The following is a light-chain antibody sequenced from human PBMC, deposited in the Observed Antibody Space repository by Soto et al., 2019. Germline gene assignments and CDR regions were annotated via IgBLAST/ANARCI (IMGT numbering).Light chain of an antibody. CDR2: GNS. V-gene: IGLV1-40*01. CDR3: QSYDSSLSVL. Sequence: QSVLTQPPSVSGAPGQRVTISCTGSSSNIGTGYDVHWYQQLPGTAPNLLIYGNSNRPSGVPDRFSGSKSGTSASLAITGIQAKDEADYDCQSYDSSLSVLFGGGTKLTVL. CDR1: SSNIGTGYD. J-gene: IGLJ2*01.